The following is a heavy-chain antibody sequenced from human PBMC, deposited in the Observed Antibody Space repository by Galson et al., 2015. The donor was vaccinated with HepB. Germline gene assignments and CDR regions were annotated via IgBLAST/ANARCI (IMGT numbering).Heavy chain of an antibody. CDR1: GFSFSGYA. CDR2: TSGSGSTT. D-gene: IGHD6-13*01. CDR3: AKAGFGYSSSHGRYFDL. Sequence: SLRLSCAASGFSFSGYAMSWVRQAPGKGLEWVSGTSGSGSTTYYEDSVKGRFTISKDKSTDTLYLQMNSLRAEDTAIYYCAKAGFGYSSSHGRYFDLWGRGTLVTVSS. V-gene: IGHV3-23*01. J-gene: IGHJ2*01.